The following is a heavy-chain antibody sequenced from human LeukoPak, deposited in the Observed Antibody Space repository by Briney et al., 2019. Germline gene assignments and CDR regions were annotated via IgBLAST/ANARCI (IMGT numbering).Heavy chain of an antibody. CDR2: IYYSGST. CDR3: ARFIVVRGRAFDI. J-gene: IGHJ3*02. CDR1: GGSISSYY. D-gene: IGHD3-10*01. V-gene: IGHV4-59*01. Sequence: PSATLSLTCPVSGGSISSYYWSWIRQPPGKGLEWIGYIYYSGSTNYNPSLKSRVTISVDTSKNQFSLKLSSVTAADTAVYYCARFIVVRGRAFDIWGQGTMVTVSS.